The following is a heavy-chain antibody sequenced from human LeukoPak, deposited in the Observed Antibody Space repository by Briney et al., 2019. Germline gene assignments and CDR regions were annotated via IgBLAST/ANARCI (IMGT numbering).Heavy chain of an antibody. CDR3: AKEGYDSSAYFDY. Sequence: PGGSLRLSCAASGFTFSSYGMHWVRQAPGKGLEWVAFIRYDGSNKYYADSVKGRFTISRDNSKNTLYLQMNSLRAEDTTVYYCAKEGYDSSAYFDYWGQGTLVTVSS. V-gene: IGHV3-30*02. CDR1: GFTFSSYG. D-gene: IGHD3-22*01. J-gene: IGHJ4*02. CDR2: IRYDGSNK.